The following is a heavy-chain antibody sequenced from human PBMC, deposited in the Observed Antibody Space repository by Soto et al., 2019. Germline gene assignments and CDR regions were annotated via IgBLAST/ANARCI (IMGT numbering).Heavy chain of an antibody. CDR2: IIPIFGTA. D-gene: IGHD3-16*01. CDR1: GYTFTSYG. CDR3: ARRLGETENYFDY. V-gene: IGHV1-69*13. Sequence: SVKVSCKASGYTFTSYGISWVRQAPGQGLEWMGGIIPIFGTANYAQKFQGRVTITADESTSTAYMELSSLRSEDTAVYYCARRLGETENYFDYWGQGTLVTVSS. J-gene: IGHJ4*02.